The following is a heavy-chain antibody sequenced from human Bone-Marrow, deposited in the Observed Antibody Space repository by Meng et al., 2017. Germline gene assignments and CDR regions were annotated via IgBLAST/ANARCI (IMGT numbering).Heavy chain of an antibody. CDR2: ISGSGGST. CDR1: GFTFSSYA. Sequence: GESLKISCAASGFTFSSYAMSWVRQAPGKGLEWVSAISGSGGSTYYADSVKGRFTISRDNSKNTLYLQLNSLRAEDTAVYYCAKSRTASGRGQGDAFDIWGQGTMVTVSS. V-gene: IGHV3-23*01. D-gene: IGHD3-10*01. CDR3: AKSRTASGRGQGDAFDI. J-gene: IGHJ3*02.